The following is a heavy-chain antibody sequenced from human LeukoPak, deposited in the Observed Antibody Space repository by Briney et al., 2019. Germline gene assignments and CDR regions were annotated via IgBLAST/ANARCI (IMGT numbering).Heavy chain of an antibody. D-gene: IGHD4-17*01. CDR2: IYSGGST. CDR1: TLTATTNY. Sequence: SMRLSCPPYTLTATTNYTSWDSQAQGKGLEWDSAIYSGGSTYYADSVKGRFTISRQNYKNTLYLQMNSLRAEDTAVYYCARANGVHYYYGMDVWGQGTTVTVSS. CDR3: ARANGVHYYYGMDV. J-gene: IGHJ6*02. V-gene: IGHV3-53*04.